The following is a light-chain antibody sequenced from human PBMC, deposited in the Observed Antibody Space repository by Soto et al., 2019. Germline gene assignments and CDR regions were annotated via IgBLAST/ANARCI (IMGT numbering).Light chain of an antibody. J-gene: IGKJ3*01. CDR1: QTIFYTSTNKNY. CDR3: QQYYSTPFT. CDR2: WAS. Sequence: DIVMTQSPDSLAVSLGERATIHCKSSQTIFYTSTNKNYLAWYQQRPGQPPKLLIYWASDRESGVPNRFSGSGSGTDFTLTISGLQAEDVALYYCQQYYSTPFTFGPGTKVDI. V-gene: IGKV4-1*01.